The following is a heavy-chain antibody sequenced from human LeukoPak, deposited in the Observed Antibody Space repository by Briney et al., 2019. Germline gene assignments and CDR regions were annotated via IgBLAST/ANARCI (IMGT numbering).Heavy chain of an antibody. J-gene: IGHJ4*02. D-gene: IGHD6-13*01. Sequence: GGSLRLSCAASGFTFSSYGMHRVRQAPGKGLEWVAFIRYDGSNKYYADSVKGRFTISRDNSKNTLYLQMNSLRAEDTAVYYCAKVRLSSSWYVFDYWGQGTLVTVSS. V-gene: IGHV3-30*02. CDR2: IRYDGSNK. CDR1: GFTFSSYG. CDR3: AKVRLSSSWYVFDY.